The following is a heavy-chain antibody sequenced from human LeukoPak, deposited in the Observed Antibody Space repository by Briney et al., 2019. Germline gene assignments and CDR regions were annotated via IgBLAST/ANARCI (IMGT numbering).Heavy chain of an antibody. CDR3: AKDRDYYDRTIDAFDI. V-gene: IGHV3-23*01. J-gene: IGHJ3*02. D-gene: IGHD3-22*01. Sequence: GGSLRLSCAASGFTFSSYAMSWVRQAPGKGLEWVSAISGSGGSTYYADSVKGRFTISRDNSKNTLYLQMNSLRAEDTAVYYCAKDRDYYDRTIDAFDIWGQRTMVTVSS. CDR1: GFTFSSYA. CDR2: ISGSGGST.